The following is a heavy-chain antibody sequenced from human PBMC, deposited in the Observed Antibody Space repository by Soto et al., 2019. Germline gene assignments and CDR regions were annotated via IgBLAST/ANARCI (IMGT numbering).Heavy chain of an antibody. V-gene: IGHV4-4*02. D-gene: IGHD3-9*01. CDR2: INHRGSA. CDR3: ARGIFYAFDI. CDR1: GASVSSTYW. J-gene: IGHJ3*02. Sequence: SETLSLTCAVSGASVSSTYWWSWVRQPPGKGPEWIGEINHRGSANYNPSLKSRVTISVDISKSQFSLRLTSVTAADTAVYYCARGIFYAFDIWGQGTMVTVSS.